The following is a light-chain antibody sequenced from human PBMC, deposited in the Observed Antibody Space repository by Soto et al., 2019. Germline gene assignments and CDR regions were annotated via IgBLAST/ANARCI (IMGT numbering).Light chain of an antibody. CDR2: GAS. CDR1: QTVSSN. V-gene: IGKV3-15*01. CDR3: QQFSSYPLT. J-gene: IGKJ4*01. Sequence: EIVMTQSPATLSVSPGERATLSCRASQTVSSNLAWYLQKPGQAPRLVIYGASTRATGIPDRFSGGGSGTDFTLTISRLEPEDFAVYYCQQFSSYPLTFGGGTKVDI.